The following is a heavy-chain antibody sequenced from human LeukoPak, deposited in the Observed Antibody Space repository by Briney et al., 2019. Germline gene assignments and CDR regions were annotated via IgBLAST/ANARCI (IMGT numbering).Heavy chain of an antibody. Sequence: GRSLRLSCAASGFTFSSYAMHWVRQAPGKGLEWVAVISYDGSNKYYADSVKGRFTISRDNSKNTLYLQMNSLRAEDTAVYYCARDRHDYVWGSYRYFGYWGQGTLVTVSS. CDR3: ARDRHDYVWGSYRYFGY. J-gene: IGHJ4*02. CDR1: GFTFSSYA. CDR2: ISYDGSNK. V-gene: IGHV3-30*04. D-gene: IGHD3-16*02.